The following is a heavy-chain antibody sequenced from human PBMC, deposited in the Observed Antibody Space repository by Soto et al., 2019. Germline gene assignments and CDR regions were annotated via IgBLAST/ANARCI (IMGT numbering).Heavy chain of an antibody. V-gene: IGHV4-4*02. CDR2: IYHSGST. D-gene: IGHD3-3*01. CDR1: GGSVSSNHW. J-gene: IGHJ6*02. Sequence: QVQLRESGPGLVKPSGTLSLTCAVSGGSVSSNHWWCWVRQSPGKGLEWIGGIYHSGSTNDNLSLKRRITMSVDKSMNQYSLTLNSVTASDTATDFCARVPCGDNFDYCGMVVWGQGTTVPVSS. CDR3: ARVPCGDNFDYCGMVV.